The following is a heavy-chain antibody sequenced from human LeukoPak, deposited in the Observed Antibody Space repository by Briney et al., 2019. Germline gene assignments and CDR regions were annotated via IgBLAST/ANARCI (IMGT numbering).Heavy chain of an antibody. Sequence: ASVKVSCKASGYTFTSYGISWVRQAPGQGLEWMGWISAYNGNTNYAQKLQGRVTMTTDTSTSTAYMELRSLRSDDTAVYYCAREGSGSYYGYYYYGMDVWGQGTTVTVSS. J-gene: IGHJ6*02. CDR3: AREGSGSYYGYYYYGMDV. D-gene: IGHD1-26*01. CDR1: GYTFTSYG. V-gene: IGHV1-18*01. CDR2: ISAYNGNT.